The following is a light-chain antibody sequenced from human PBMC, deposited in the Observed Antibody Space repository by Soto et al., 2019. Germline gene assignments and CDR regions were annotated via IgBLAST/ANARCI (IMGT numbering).Light chain of an antibody. CDR1: QSVGGNH. V-gene: IGKV3-20*01. CDR3: QQYDSFPWT. J-gene: IGKJ1*01. CDR2: GAS. Sequence: EVVLTQSPGTLSLSPGERATISCRASQSVGGNHLAWYQQKPGQSPRLLIYGASGRPTGLPDRFSGSGSGTDFTLTISRLEPEDFAVYHCQQYDSFPWTFGQGTRLEIK.